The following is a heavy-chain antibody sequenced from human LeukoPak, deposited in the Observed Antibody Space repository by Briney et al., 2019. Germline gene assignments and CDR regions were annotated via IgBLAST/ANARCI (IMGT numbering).Heavy chain of an antibody. CDR2: IYYSGTT. J-gene: IGHJ4*02. CDR1: GGSITGYY. D-gene: IGHD6-13*01. CDR3: ARQNPAAAGQGLDY. Sequence: PSETLSLTCTVSGGSITGYYWSWIRQPPGKGLEWIGYIYYSGTTNYNPSLKSRLTISVDTSNNQFSLKLTPVTAADTAVYYCARQNPAAAGQGLDYWGQGTLVAVSS. V-gene: IGHV4-59*08.